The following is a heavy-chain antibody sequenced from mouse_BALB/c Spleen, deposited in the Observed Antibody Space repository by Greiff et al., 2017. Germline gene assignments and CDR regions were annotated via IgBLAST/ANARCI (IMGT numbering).Heavy chain of an antibody. CDR2: INPNNGGT. CDR1: GYTFTEYT. V-gene: IGHV1-18*01. Sequence: EVKLMESGPELVKPGASVKISCKTSGYTFTEYTMHWVKQSHGKSLEWIGGINPNNGGTSYNQKFKGKATLTVDKSSSTAYMELRSLTSEDSAVYYCARRYYYGSSYPYYFDYWGQGTTLTVSS. CDR3: ARRYYYGSSYPYYFDY. D-gene: IGHD1-1*01. J-gene: IGHJ2*01.